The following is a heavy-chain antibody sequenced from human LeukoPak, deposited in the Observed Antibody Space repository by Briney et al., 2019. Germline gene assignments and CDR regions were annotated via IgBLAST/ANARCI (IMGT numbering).Heavy chain of an antibody. CDR1: GGTFSSYA. D-gene: IGHD5-18*01. J-gene: IGHJ4*02. CDR2: IIPILGIA. V-gene: IGHV1-69*04. Sequence: ASVKVSCKASGGTFSSYAISWVRQAPGQGLEWMGRIIPILGIANYAQKFQGRVTITADKSTSTAYMELSSLRSEDTAVYYCARESQDTAMAYDYWGQGTLVTVSS. CDR3: ARESQDTAMAYDY.